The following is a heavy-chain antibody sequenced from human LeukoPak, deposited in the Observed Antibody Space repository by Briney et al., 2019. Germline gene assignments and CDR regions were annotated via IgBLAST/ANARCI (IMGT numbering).Heavy chain of an antibody. CDR1: GFTVSNTY. Sequence: GGSLRLSCAASGFTVSNTYMSWVRQAPGKGLEWVSVIYSGGSTYYADFVRGRFTISRDSSKNTLYLQMNSLRAEDTAVYYCARDTLYWGQGTLVTVSS. CDR2: IYSGGST. V-gene: IGHV3-53*01. CDR3: ARDTLY. J-gene: IGHJ4*02.